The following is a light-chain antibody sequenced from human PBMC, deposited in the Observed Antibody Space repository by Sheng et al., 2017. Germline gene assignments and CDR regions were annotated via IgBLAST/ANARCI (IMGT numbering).Light chain of an antibody. V-gene: IGLV2-14*03. J-gene: IGLJ3*02. CDR3: SSYASSTARV. CDR2: DVS. CDR1: RSDVGGYNY. Sequence: QSALTQPASVSGSPGQSITISCTGSRSDVGGYNYVSWYQQHPGKAPKLIIYDVSDRPSGVSYRFSGSRSGNTASLTISGLQAEDEADYYCSSYASSTARVFGGGTKLTVL.